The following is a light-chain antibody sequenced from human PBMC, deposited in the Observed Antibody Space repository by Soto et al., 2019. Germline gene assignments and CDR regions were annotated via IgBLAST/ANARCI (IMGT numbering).Light chain of an antibody. CDR3: QQYNSYPIT. CDR1: QSISSW. J-gene: IGKJ5*01. Sequence: DIQMTQSPSTLSASVGDRVTITCRASQSISSWLAWYQQKPGKAPKLLIYKASSLESGVPSRFSGGGSGTEFTLTISSLQPDDFAPYYGQQYNSYPITFGQGTRLEIK. V-gene: IGKV1-5*03. CDR2: KAS.